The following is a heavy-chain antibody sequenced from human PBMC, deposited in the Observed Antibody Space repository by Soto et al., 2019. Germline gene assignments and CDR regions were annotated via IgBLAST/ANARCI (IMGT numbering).Heavy chain of an antibody. CDR1: GSLPVGSLSTYF. V-gene: IGHV4-34*01. Sequence: LSLTCGLSGSLPVGSLSTYFWTWIRQPPGKGLEWIGEINHSGSPNYSPSLRGRVTISLDTSKKQFSLNLSSVTAADTAVYFCARARFSQWSQDYYGLGVWGQGTTVTVSS. J-gene: IGHJ6*02. D-gene: IGHD3-3*01. CDR2: INHSGSP. CDR3: ARARFSQWSQDYYGLGV.